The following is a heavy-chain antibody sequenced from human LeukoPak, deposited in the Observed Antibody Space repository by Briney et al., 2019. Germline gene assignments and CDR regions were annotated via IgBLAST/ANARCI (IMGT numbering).Heavy chain of an antibody. V-gene: IGHV1-46*01. D-gene: IGHD1-26*01. CDR2: INPRGGST. CDR1: GYTFTSYY. Sequence: ASVKVSCKASGYTFTSYYMHWVRQAPGQGPEWMGIINPRGGSTDYAQKFQGRVTMTGDTSTSTAYMELSRLRSDDTAVYYCARALVGATLNTFDYWGQGTLVTVSS. CDR3: ARALVGATLNTFDY. J-gene: IGHJ4*02.